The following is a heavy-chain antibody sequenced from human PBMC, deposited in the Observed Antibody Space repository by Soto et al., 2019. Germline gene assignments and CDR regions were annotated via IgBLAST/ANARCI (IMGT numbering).Heavy chain of an antibody. CDR2: INHSGST. CDR1: GGSFSGYY. V-gene: IGHV4-34*01. Sequence: SETLSLTCAVYGGSFSGYYWTWIRQPPGTGLEWIGEINHSGSTNYNPSLKSRVTISVDTSKNQFSLKLISVTAADTAVYYCARDKLTGLFDYWGQGTLVTVSS. D-gene: IGHD2-8*02. CDR3: ARDKLTGLFDY. J-gene: IGHJ4*02.